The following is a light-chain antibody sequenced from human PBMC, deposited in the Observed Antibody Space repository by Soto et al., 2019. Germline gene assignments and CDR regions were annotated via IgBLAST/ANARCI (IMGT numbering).Light chain of an antibody. Sequence: QSALTQPPSASGSPGQSVTISCTGSSNDLGGYNYVSWYQHHPGKAPKLIIYEVRERPSGVPDRFSGSKSGNTASLTVSGLQAEDEADYYCSSYGGSDNLIFGGGTNLTVL. V-gene: IGLV2-8*01. CDR2: EVR. CDR3: SSYGGSDNLI. J-gene: IGLJ2*01. CDR1: SNDLGGYNY.